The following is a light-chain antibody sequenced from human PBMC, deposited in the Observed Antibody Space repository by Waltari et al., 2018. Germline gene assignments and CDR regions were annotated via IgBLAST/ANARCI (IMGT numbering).Light chain of an antibody. Sequence: EVVLTQSPGTLSLSPGERVTLSCRASQSISRALTWYQQKPGQAPRLLIYGASTRATGIPDRFICSGSGTDFSLTISRLDPDDFAVYYCQHYVRLPVTFGQGTTVEIK. CDR2: GAS. CDR3: QHYVRLPVT. J-gene: IGKJ1*01. CDR1: QSISRA. V-gene: IGKV3-20*01.